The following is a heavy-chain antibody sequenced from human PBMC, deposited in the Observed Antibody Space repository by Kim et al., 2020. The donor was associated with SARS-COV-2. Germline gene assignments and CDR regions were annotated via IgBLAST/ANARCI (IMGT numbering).Heavy chain of an antibody. J-gene: IGHJ2*01. CDR1: GFTFSSYA. CDR3: AKGRKEPSRWYFDL. CDR2: ISGSGGST. Sequence: GGSLRLSCAASGFTFSSYAMSWVRQAPGKGLEWVSAISGSGGSTYYADSGKGRFTISRDNSKNTMYLQMNSLRAEETAVSYCAKGRKEPSRWYFDLWGRGTLVTVSS. V-gene: IGHV3-23*01.